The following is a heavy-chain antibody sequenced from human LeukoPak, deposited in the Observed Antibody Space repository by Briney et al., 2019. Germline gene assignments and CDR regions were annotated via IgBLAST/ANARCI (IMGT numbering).Heavy chain of an antibody. J-gene: IGHJ4*02. CDR3: AKRSAESSGYFNY. Sequence: GGSLSLSCAASGFTFIKYSMTWVRPAPGKGLEWVSAITGSGAFTDYADSVKGRFTISRDNSKNTLYLQMNSLRAEDTAVYYCAKRSAESSGYFNYWGQGILVTVSS. D-gene: IGHD6-19*01. CDR1: GFTFIKYS. CDR2: ITGSGAFT. V-gene: IGHV3-23*01.